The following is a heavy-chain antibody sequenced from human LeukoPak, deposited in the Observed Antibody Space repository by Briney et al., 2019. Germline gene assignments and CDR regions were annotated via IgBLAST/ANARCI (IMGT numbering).Heavy chain of an antibody. CDR1: DGSISSDSFY. V-gene: IGHV4-39*01. CDR2: LYYTGSYTGTT. J-gene: IGHJ4*02. Sequence: PSETLSLTCIASDGSISSDSFYWGWIRQPPGKGLEWIGSLYYTGSYTGTTYYNPSLESRVTVSVDTSKNLCSLKLTSVTAADTALYYCVGEEYGTGSYYKSSDWGQGTLVTVSS. CDR3: VGEEYGTGSYYKSSD. D-gene: IGHD3-10*01.